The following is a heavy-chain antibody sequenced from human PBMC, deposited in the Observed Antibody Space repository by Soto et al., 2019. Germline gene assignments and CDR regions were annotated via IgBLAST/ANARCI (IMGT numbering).Heavy chain of an antibody. J-gene: IGHJ4*02. D-gene: IGHD4-17*01. CDR3: AKALSDADYISYDS. CDR1: GFTLNHYV. Sequence: EVQLLESGGGFIQPGGSLRLSCATSGFTLNHYVMSWVRQAPGKGLEWVSAISGSGSSAYYADSVKGRFTISRDSSKGTLFLQMSSLRDEDTAVYFCAKALSDADYISYDSWRLGTLVTVSS. V-gene: IGHV3-23*01. CDR2: ISGSGSSA.